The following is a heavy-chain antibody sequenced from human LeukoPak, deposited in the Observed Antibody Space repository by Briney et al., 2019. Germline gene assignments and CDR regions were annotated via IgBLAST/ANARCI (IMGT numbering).Heavy chain of an antibody. CDR2: ISSSGSTI. CDR1: GFTFSDYY. Sequence: GGSLRLSCAASGFTFSDYYMSWIRQAPGKGLEWVSYISSSGSTIYYADSVKGRFTISRDNAKNSLYLQMNSLRAEDTAVYYCANAAPDIVVVPAAIAFDYWGQGTLVTVSS. V-gene: IGHV3-11*04. CDR3: ANAAPDIVVVPAAIAFDY. J-gene: IGHJ4*02. D-gene: IGHD2-2*02.